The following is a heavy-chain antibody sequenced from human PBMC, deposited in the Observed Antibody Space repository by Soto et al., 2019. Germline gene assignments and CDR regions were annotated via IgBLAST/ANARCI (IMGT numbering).Heavy chain of an antibody. CDR2: IYYSGST. J-gene: IGHJ5*02. V-gene: IGHV4-59*01. Sequence: SVTMSVTCTVAGGNIISYYWSWIRKHTGKGLEWIGYIYYSGSTNYNPSLKSRVTISVDTSKNQFSLKLSSVTAADTAVYYCARDQNWFDPWGQGTLVTVSS. CDR1: GGNIISYY. CDR3: ARDQNWFDP.